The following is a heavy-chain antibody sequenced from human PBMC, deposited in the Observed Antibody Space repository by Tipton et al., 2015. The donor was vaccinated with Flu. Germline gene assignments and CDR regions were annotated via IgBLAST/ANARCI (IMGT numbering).Heavy chain of an antibody. V-gene: IGHV4-61*01. CDR2: IYYSGST. J-gene: IGHJ4*02. CDR3: ARDLGSSGSFDY. CDR1: GGSIGSSTYY. Sequence: TMSLTCTVFGGSIGSSTYYWGWIRQPPGKGLEWIGYIYYSGSTNYNPSLKSRVTISVDTSKNQFSLKLSSVTAADTAVYYCARDLGSSGSFDYWGQGTLVTVSS. D-gene: IGHD6-13*01.